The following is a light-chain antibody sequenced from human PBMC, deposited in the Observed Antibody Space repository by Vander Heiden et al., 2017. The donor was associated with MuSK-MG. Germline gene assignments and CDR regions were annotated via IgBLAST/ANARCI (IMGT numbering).Light chain of an antibody. CDR2: AAS. J-gene: IGKJ1*01. CDR1: QSISTY. CDR3: QQSNTAPWT. V-gene: IGKV1-39*01. Sequence: DIQMTQSPSSLSASVRDRVTITCRASQSISTYLNWYQQKPGKAPKLLIYAASSLQSGVPSRFSGSASGTDFTLTIRNLQPEDFATYYCQQSNTAPWTFGQGTKVEIK.